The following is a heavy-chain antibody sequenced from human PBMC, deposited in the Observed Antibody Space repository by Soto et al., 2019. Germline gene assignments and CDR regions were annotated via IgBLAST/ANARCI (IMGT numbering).Heavy chain of an antibody. Sequence: EASVKVSCKASGGTFSSYAISWVRQAPGQGLEWMGGIIPIFGTANYAQKFQGRVTITADESTSTAYMELSSLRSEDTAVYYCARAYCSSTSCYYYGMDVWGQGTTVTVSS. D-gene: IGHD2-2*01. J-gene: IGHJ6*02. CDR3: ARAYCSSTSCYYYGMDV. CDR1: GGTFSSYA. CDR2: IIPIFGTA. V-gene: IGHV1-69*13.